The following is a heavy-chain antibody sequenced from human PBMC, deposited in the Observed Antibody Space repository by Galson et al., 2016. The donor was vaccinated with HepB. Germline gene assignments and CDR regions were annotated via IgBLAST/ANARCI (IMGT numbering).Heavy chain of an antibody. CDR1: GFTFSSYA. D-gene: IGHD3-16*02. CDR2: ISGSGGST. CDR3: AKDMGTYRPYYFDC. Sequence: SLRLSCAASGFTFSSYAMSWVRQAPGKGLEWVAAISGSGGSTYYADSVKGRFATSRDKSKNTLYLQMNSLRAEDTATYYCAKDMGTYRPYYFDCWGQGTLVTVSS. V-gene: IGHV3-23*01. J-gene: IGHJ4*02.